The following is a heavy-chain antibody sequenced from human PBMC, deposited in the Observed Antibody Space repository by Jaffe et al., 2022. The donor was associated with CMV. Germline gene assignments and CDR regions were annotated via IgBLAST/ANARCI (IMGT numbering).Heavy chain of an antibody. CDR1: GFTFSSYW. CDR2: IKQDGSEK. V-gene: IGHV3-7*01. J-gene: IGHJ4*02. D-gene: IGHD3-22*01. Sequence: EVQLVESGGGLVQPGGSLRLSCAASGFTFSSYWMSWVRQAPGKGLEWVANIKQDGSEKYYVDSVKGRFTISRDNAKNSLYLQMNSLRAEDTAVYYCARSPVREDYYDSSGYVDYWGQGTLVTVSS. CDR3: ARSPVREDYYDSSGYVDY.